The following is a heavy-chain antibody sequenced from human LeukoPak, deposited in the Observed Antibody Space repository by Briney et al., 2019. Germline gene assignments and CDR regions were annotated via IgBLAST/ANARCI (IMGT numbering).Heavy chain of an antibody. D-gene: IGHD1-26*01. CDR3: ARTPYSGSYSWFDP. CDR2: IYYSGST. J-gene: IGHJ5*02. Sequence: SETLSLTCTVSGGSISSYYWSWIRQPPGKGLEWIGYIYYSGSTNYNPSLKNRVTISVDTSKNQFSLKLSSVTAADTAVYYCARTPYSGSYSWFDPWGQGTLVTVSS. CDR1: GGSISSYY. V-gene: IGHV4-59*01.